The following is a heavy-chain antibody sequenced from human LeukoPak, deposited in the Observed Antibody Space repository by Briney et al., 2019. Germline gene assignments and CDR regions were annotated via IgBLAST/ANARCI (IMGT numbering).Heavy chain of an antibody. CDR1: GFTFSSYA. Sequence: PGGSLRLSCAASGFTFSSYAMHWVRQAPGKGLEWVAVISYDGSNKYYADSVKGRFTISRDNSKNTLYLQMNSLRAEDTAVYYCAKDRLYCSSTSCYQYYYYGMDVWGQGTTVTVSS. CDR2: ISYDGSNK. D-gene: IGHD2-2*01. V-gene: IGHV3-30-3*02. CDR3: AKDRLYCSSTSCYQYYYYGMDV. J-gene: IGHJ6*02.